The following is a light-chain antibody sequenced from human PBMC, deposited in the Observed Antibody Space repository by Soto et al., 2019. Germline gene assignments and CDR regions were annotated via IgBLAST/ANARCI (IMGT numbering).Light chain of an antibody. CDR1: QGISNY. CDR2: ASS. Sequence: DIQMTQSPSSLSASVGDRVTITCRASQGISNYLAWYQQKPGEVPKVLIYASSTVQSGVPSRFSGSGSGTDFTLTISSLQPEDVATYYCQRYNSAPLTFGGGPRWRSN. V-gene: IGKV1-27*01. CDR3: QRYNSAPLT. J-gene: IGKJ4*01.